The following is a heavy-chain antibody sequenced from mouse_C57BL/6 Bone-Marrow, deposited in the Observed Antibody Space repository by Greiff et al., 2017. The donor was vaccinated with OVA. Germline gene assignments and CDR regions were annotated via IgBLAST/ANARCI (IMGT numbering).Heavy chain of an antibody. V-gene: IGHV5-4*03. CDR1: GFTFSSYA. CDR3: ARQRGGAWFAY. CDR2: ISDGGSYT. J-gene: IGHJ3*01. Sequence: DVMLVESGGGLVKPGGSLKLSCAASGFTFSSYAMSWVRQTPEKRLEWVATISDGGSYTYYPDNVKGQFTISRDNAENNLYRQMSHLKSEDTAMYYCARQRGGAWFAYWGQGTLVTVSA.